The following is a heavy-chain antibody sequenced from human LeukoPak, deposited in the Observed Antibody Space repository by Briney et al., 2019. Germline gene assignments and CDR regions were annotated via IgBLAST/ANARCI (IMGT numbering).Heavy chain of an antibody. CDR2: ISSSGSYT. Sequence: GGSLRLSCAASGFTFSDYYMGWIRQAPGKGLEWVSYISSSGSYTKYADSVKGRFTISRDNAKNSLYLQMNSLRAEDTAEYYCARGHSSGYYDFDYWGQGTLVTVSS. CDR1: GFTFSDYY. D-gene: IGHD3-22*01. J-gene: IGHJ4*02. CDR3: ARGHSSGYYDFDY. V-gene: IGHV3-11*05.